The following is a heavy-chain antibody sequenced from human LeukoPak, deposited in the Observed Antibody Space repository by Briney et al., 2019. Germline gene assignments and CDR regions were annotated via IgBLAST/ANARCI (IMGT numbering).Heavy chain of an antibody. CDR2: INHSGST. Sequence: SETLSLTCAVYGGSFSGYYWSWIRQPPGKGLKWIGEINHSGSTNYNPSLKSRVTISVDTSKNQFSLKLSSVTAADTAVYYCARARGIGYCSSTSCYRYSWFDPWGQGTLVTVSS. CDR1: GGSFSGYY. D-gene: IGHD2-2*02. J-gene: IGHJ5*02. V-gene: IGHV4-34*01. CDR3: ARARGIGYCSSTSCYRYSWFDP.